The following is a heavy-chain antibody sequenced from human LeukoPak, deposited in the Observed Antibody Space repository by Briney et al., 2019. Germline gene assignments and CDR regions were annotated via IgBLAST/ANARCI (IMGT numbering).Heavy chain of an antibody. CDR1: GFTFSSYA. CDR3: AKYLRDYDSSGYYPEPFDP. Sequence: GGSLRLSCAASGFTFSSYAMSWVRQAPGKGLEWVSAISGSGGSTYYADSVKGRFTISRDNSKNTLYLQMNSLRAEDTAVYYCAKYLRDYDSSGYYPEPFDPWGQGTLVTGSS. J-gene: IGHJ5*02. CDR2: ISGSGGST. V-gene: IGHV3-23*01. D-gene: IGHD3-22*01.